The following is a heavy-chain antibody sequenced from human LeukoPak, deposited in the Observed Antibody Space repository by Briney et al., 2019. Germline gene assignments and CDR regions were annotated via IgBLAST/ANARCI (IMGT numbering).Heavy chain of an antibody. Sequence: ASVKVSCTASGYTFTGYYMHWVRQAPGQGLEWMGWINPNSGGTNYAQKFQGRVTMTRDTPISTAYMELSRLRSDDTAVYYCARDRTRLGELSSDFDYWGQGTLVTVSS. CDR1: GYTFTGYY. V-gene: IGHV1-2*02. CDR3: ARDRTRLGELSSDFDY. J-gene: IGHJ4*02. CDR2: INPNSGGT. D-gene: IGHD3-16*02.